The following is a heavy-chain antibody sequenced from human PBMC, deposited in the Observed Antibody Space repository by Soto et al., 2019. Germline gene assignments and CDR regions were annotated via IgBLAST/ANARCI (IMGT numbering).Heavy chain of an antibody. V-gene: IGHV4-59*01. CDR2: IYYSGST. CDR1: GGSISSYY. J-gene: IGHJ4*02. Sequence: QVQLQESGPGLVKPSETLSLTCTVSGGSISSYYWSWIRQPPGKGLEWIGYIYYSGSTNYNPSLKSRVTISVDTSKNQFSLKLSSVTAADTAVYYCARVRVVVGATIFDYWGQGTLVTVSS. CDR3: ARVRVVVGATIFDY. D-gene: IGHD1-26*01.